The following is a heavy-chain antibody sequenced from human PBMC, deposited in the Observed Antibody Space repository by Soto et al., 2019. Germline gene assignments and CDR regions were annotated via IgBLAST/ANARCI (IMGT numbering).Heavy chain of an antibody. D-gene: IGHD6-19*01. CDR3: AGQGWLVPGVGSYWFDP. V-gene: IGHV4-39*07. Sequence: SETLSLTCTVSGGSISSSSYYWGWIRQPPGKGLEWIGSIYYSGSTYYNPSLKSRVTISVDTSKNQFSLKLSSVTAADTAVYYCAGQGWLVPGVGSYWFDPWGQGTLVTVSS. J-gene: IGHJ5*02. CDR2: IYYSGST. CDR1: GGSISSSSYY.